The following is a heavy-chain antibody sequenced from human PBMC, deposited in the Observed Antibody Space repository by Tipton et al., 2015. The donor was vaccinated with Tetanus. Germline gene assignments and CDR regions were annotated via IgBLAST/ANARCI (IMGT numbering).Heavy chain of an antibody. D-gene: IGHD1-14*01. Sequence: SLRLSCTASGFTFSDYYMSWIRQTPGEGLEWVSYISTNGGTIYYADSVKGRFTISRDNAKNSLYLQMYSLRAEDSAVYYCARGQRYFPYWGQGTLVTVSS. CDR1: GFTFSDYY. V-gene: IGHV3-11*01. CDR3: ARGQRYFPY. CDR2: ISTNGGTI. J-gene: IGHJ4*02.